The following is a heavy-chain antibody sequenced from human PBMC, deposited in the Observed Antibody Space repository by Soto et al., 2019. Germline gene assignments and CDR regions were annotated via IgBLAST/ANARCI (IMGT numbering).Heavy chain of an antibody. Sequence: ASETLFLTCAVSGGSISSGGYSWSWIRQPPGKGLEWIGYIYHSGSTYYNPSLKSRVTISVDRSKNQFSLKLSSVTAADTAVYYCARVPDRWGQGTLVTVSS. V-gene: IGHV4-30-2*01. D-gene: IGHD2-2*01. CDR2: IYHSGST. J-gene: IGHJ5*02. CDR1: GGSISSGGYS. CDR3: ARVPDR.